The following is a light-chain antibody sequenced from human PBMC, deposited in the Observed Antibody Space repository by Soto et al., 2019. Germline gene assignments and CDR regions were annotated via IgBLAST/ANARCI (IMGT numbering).Light chain of an antibody. Sequence: QSVLTQPPSASGTPGQRVTISCSGSSSNIRSDTVHWYQQLPGTAPKLLIYINDQRPSGLPDRFSGSKSGTSASLAISGLQSEDEADYYCAAWDDSLNGVVFGGGTKVTVL. CDR1: SSNIRSDT. CDR2: IND. V-gene: IGLV1-44*01. CDR3: AAWDDSLNGVV. J-gene: IGLJ2*01.